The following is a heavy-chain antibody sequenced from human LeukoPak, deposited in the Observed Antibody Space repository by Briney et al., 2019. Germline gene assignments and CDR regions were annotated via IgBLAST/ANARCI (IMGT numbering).Heavy chain of an antibody. Sequence: ASVKVSCKASGYTFASFGITWVRQAPGQGLEWMGGIIPIFGTANYAQKFQGRVTITADESTSTAYMELSSLRSEDTAVYYCARPHSSSRRPGWYYYYCMDVWGKGTTVTVSS. CDR2: IIPIFGTA. D-gene: IGHD6-6*01. V-gene: IGHV1-69*13. J-gene: IGHJ6*03. CDR1: GYTFASFG. CDR3: ARPHSSSRRPGWYYYYCMDV.